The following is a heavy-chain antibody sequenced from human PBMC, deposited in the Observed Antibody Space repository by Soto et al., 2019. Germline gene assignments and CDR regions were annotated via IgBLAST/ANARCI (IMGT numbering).Heavy chain of an antibody. D-gene: IGHD4-17*01. CDR3: ARVHLRSNAFDI. Sequence: QVQLQESGPGLVKPSETLSLTCTVSGGSISSYYWSWIWQPPGKGLEWIGYIYYSGSTNYNPSLTSRVTISVDTSKNQFSLKLSSVTAADTAVYYCARVHLRSNAFDIWGQGTMVTVSS. CDR2: IYYSGST. J-gene: IGHJ3*02. CDR1: GGSISSYY. V-gene: IGHV4-59*01.